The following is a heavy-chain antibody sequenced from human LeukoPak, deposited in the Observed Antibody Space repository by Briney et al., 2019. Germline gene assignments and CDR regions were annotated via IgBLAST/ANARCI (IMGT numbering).Heavy chain of an antibody. Sequence: ASVKVSCKVSGYTLTELSMHWVRQAPGKGLEWMGGFDPEDGETIYAQKFQGRVTMTEDTSTDTAYMELSSLRSEDTAVYYCATVTLYGDSDRCFDYWGQGTLVTVST. CDR2: FDPEDGET. CDR3: ATVTLYGDSDRCFDY. J-gene: IGHJ4*02. D-gene: IGHD4-17*01. CDR1: GYTLTELS. V-gene: IGHV1-24*01.